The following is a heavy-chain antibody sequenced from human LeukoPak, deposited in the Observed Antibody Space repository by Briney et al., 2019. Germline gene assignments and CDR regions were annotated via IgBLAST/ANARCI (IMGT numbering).Heavy chain of an antibody. J-gene: IGHJ3*02. CDR3: ASWVVVVPAAPRDAFDI. CDR2: IRYDGSNK. V-gene: IGHV3-30*02. Sequence: GGSLRLSCAASGFTFSSYGMHWVRQAPGKGLEGVAFIRYDGSNKYYADSVKGRFTISRDNSKNTLYLQMNSLRAEDTAVYYCASWVVVVPAAPRDAFDIWGQGTMVTVSS. D-gene: IGHD2-2*01. CDR1: GFTFSSYG.